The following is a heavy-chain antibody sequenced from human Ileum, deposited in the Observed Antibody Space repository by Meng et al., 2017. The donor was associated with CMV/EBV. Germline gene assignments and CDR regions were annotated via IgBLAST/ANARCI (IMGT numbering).Heavy chain of an antibody. J-gene: IGHJ5*02. Sequence: SETLSLTCALSGGSFIGYSWSWIRQPPGRGPEGIGDIDHVGATNYNPSLKSRGTISVDTSKNECSLRMTSVTATDTAVDYCARRSGSDRLTYWFDPWGQGTLVTVSS. CDR2: IDHVGAT. CDR1: GGSFIGYS. CDR3: ARRSGSDRLTYWFDP. V-gene: IGHV4-34*01. D-gene: IGHD1-26*01.